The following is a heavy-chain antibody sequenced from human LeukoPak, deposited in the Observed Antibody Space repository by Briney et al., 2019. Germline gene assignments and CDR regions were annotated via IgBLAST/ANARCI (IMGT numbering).Heavy chain of an antibody. CDR2: IYSGGST. CDR1: GFIFSSYW. CDR3: AISPYYYDSSGYYKGDAFDI. D-gene: IGHD3-22*01. V-gene: IGHV3-53*01. Sequence: GGSLRLSCAASGFIFSSYWMSWVRQAPGKGLEWVSVIYSGGSTYYADSVKGRFTISRDNSKNTLYLQMNSLRAEDTAVYYCAISPYYYDSSGYYKGDAFDIWGQGTMVTVSS. J-gene: IGHJ3*02.